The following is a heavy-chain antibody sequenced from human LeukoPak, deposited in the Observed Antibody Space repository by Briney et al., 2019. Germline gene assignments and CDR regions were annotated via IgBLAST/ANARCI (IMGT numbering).Heavy chain of an antibody. Sequence: PGGSLRLSCAASGFTFSRYSMNWVRQAPGKGLEWVSYISSRSSTIYYADSVKGRFTISRDNAKNSLYLQMNSLRAEDTAVYYCARDEYVWGSYRLDYWGQGTLVTVSS. CDR2: ISSRSSTI. CDR3: ARDEYVWGSYRLDY. J-gene: IGHJ4*02. CDR1: GFTFSRYS. V-gene: IGHV3-48*04. D-gene: IGHD3-16*02.